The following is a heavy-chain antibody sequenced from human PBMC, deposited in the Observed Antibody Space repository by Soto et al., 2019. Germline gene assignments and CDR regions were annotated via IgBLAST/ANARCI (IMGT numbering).Heavy chain of an antibody. V-gene: IGHV3-66*01. J-gene: IGHJ4*02. Sequence: PWGSLKLSCAACGFTVRSNYMSLVRQAPGKGLEWVSVIYSGGSTYYADSVKGRFTISRDNSKNTLYLQMNSLRAEDTAVYYCARDRRSSGSYYFDYWGQGTLVTVSS. CDR3: ARDRRSSGSYYFDY. CDR2: IYSGGST. D-gene: IGHD1-26*01. CDR1: GFTVRSNY.